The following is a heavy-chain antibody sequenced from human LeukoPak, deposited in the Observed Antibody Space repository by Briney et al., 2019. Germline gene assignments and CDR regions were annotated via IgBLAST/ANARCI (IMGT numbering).Heavy chain of an antibody. CDR2: ISWDGGST. Sequence: PGGSLRPSCAASGFTFDDYAMHWVRQAPGKGLEWVSLISWDGGSTYYADSVKGRFTISRDNSKNSLYLQMNSLRAEDTALYYCAKDALLDSSGWYYFDYWGQGTLVTVSS. V-gene: IGHV3-43D*03. CDR1: GFTFDDYA. J-gene: IGHJ4*02. CDR3: AKDALLDSSGWYYFDY. D-gene: IGHD6-19*01.